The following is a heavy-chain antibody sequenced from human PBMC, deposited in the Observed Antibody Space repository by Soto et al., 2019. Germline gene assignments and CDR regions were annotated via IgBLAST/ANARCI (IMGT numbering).Heavy chain of an antibody. D-gene: IGHD5-18*01. V-gene: IGHV3-11*01. CDR1: GFTFSDYS. CDR3: ARGRYSYGC. CDR2: ITSSGDTI. Sequence: QVPLVESGGGLVKPGESLRLSCAASGFTFSDYSMSWIRQAPGKGLEWVSYITSSGDTIYYADSVKGRFTISRDNAKNSLYLRMNSLRAEDTAIYYCARGRYSYGCWGQGTLVTVSS. J-gene: IGHJ4*02.